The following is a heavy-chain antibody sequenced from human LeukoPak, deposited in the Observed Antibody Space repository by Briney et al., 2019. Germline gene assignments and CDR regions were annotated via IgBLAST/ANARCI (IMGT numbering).Heavy chain of an antibody. CDR3: ARAPTAAAGTDYYYGMDV. J-gene: IGHJ6*02. D-gene: IGHD6-13*01. Sequence: ASVKVSCKASGYTFTSYGISWVRQAPGQGLEWMGWISAYNGNTNYAQKLQGRVTMTTDTSTSTAYMELRSLRSDDTAVYYCARAPTAAAGTDYYYGMDVWGQGTTVTVSS. CDR2: ISAYNGNT. V-gene: IGHV1-18*01. CDR1: GYTFTSYG.